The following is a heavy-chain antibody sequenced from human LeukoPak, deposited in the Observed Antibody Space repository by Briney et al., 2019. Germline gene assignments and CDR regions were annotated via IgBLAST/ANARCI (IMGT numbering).Heavy chain of an antibody. D-gene: IGHD6-19*01. CDR2: ISSSGSTI. CDR3: ARVDSSGWYLVGYFDY. V-gene: IGHV3-11*01. J-gene: IGHJ4*02. Sequence: PGGSLRLSCAASGFTFSDYYMSWIRQAPGKGLEWVSYISSSGSTIYYADSVKGRFTISRDNAKNSLYLQMNSLRAEDTAVYYCARVDSSGWYLVGYFDYWGQGTLVTVSS. CDR1: GFTFSDYY.